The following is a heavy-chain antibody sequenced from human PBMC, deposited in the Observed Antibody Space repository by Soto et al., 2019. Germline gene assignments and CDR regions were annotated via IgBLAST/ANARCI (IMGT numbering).Heavy chain of an antibody. V-gene: IGHV3-21*01. CDR3: ARYDSSGYYWPYYYYGMDV. CDR2: ISSSSSYI. CDR1: GFTFSTYS. J-gene: IGHJ6*02. D-gene: IGHD3-22*01. Sequence: EVQLVESGGGLVMPVGSLRLSCAASGFTFSTYSMNWVRQAPGKGLEWVSSISSSSSYIYYADSVKGRFTISRDNAKNSLYLQMNSLRAEDTAVYYCARYDSSGYYWPYYYYGMDVWGQGTTVPVSS.